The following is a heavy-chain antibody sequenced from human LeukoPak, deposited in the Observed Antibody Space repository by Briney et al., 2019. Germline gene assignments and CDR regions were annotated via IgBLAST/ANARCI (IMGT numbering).Heavy chain of an antibody. J-gene: IGHJ4*02. Sequence: HPGGSLRLSCAASGFTFSSYWMHWVRQAPGKGLVWVSRINSDGSSTSYADSVKGRFTISRDNAKNTLYLQMNSLRAEDTAVYYCAKGVGSCTAISCYHFDYWGQGTLVTVSS. V-gene: IGHV3-74*01. CDR2: INSDGSST. CDR3: AKGVGSCTAISCYHFDY. CDR1: GFTFSSYW. D-gene: IGHD2-15*01.